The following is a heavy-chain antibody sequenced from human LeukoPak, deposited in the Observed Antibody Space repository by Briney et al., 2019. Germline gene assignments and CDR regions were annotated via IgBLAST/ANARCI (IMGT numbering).Heavy chain of an antibody. D-gene: IGHD1-26*01. V-gene: IGHV6-1*01. J-gene: IGHJ4*02. CDR3: GRGVGATKGSFDY. Sequence: SQTLSLTCAIFGGSVSSSTTAWYWIRQSPSRGLKWLGRTYYTSKWYNDYAVSVKSRITISPDTSKNQFSLQLNSVTPEDTAVYYCGRGVGATKGSFDYWGQGILVTVSS. CDR1: GGSVSSSTTA. CDR2: TYYTSKWYN.